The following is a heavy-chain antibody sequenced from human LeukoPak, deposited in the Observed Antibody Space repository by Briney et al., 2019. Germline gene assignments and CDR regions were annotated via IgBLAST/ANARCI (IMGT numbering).Heavy chain of an antibody. CDR3: ARLRGVAATGIYDY. J-gene: IGHJ4*02. Sequence: ASEKVSCKASGYTFTSSSLHWVRQAPGQRLEWMGWINTGNGNTDYSQNFQGRVTLTRDTSASTGYMELSSLRSEDTAVYYCARLRGVAATGIYDYWGQGTLVTVSS. CDR1: GYTFTSSS. V-gene: IGHV1-3*04. CDR2: INTGNGNT. D-gene: IGHD6-13*01.